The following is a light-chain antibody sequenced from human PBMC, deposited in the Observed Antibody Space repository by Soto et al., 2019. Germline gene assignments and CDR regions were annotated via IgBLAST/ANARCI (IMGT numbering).Light chain of an antibody. J-gene: IGKJ4*01. CDR3: QQYAESPLT. Sequence: EIVLTQSPGTLSVSPGERATLSCRASQSVGRNYLAWYQQKPGQAPRLLIYGASSRATCIPDRFSGSASGTDFTLTISRLEPEDFAVYYCQQYAESPLTFGGGTKVETK. V-gene: IGKV3-20*01. CDR2: GAS. CDR1: QSVGRNY.